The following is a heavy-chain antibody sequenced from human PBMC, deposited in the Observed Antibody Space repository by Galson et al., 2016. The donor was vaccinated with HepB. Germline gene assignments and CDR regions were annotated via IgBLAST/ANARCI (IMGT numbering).Heavy chain of an antibody. CDR1: GFTFSSYA. D-gene: IGHD3-9*01. CDR2: ISSNGGST. J-gene: IGHJ3*02. CDR3: GKDGGDFDWFPPDAFDI. Sequence: SLRLSCAASGFTFSSYAMHWVRQAPGKGLEYVSAISSNGGSTYYADSVKGRFTISRDNSKNTLYLQMSSLRAEDTAVYYCGKDGGDFDWFPPDAFDIWGQGTMVTVSS. V-gene: IGHV3-64D*06.